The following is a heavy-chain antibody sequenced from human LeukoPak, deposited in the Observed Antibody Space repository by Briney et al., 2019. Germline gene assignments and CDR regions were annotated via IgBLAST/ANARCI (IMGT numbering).Heavy chain of an antibody. Sequence: GGSLRLSCAASGLTFSAYWGNWVRQAPGKGLEWVANIEQDGSDKNHVDSVKGRFTITRDNGANSLYLQMNNLRVEDTGVYYCLGGIGWLPDYWGQGTLVTVSS. D-gene: IGHD6-19*01. CDR1: GLTFSAYW. CDR2: IEQDGSDK. CDR3: LGGIGWLPDY. V-gene: IGHV3-7*01. J-gene: IGHJ4*02.